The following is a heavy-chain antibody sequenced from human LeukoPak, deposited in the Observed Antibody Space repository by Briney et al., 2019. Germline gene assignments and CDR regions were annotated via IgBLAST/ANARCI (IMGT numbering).Heavy chain of an antibody. CDR1: GFTFGDYA. CDR2: IRSKAYGGTT. Sequence: GGSLRLSCTASGFTFGDYAMSWFRQAPGKGLEWVGFIRSKAYGGTTEYAASVKGRFTISRDDSKSIAYLQMNSLKIEDTAVYYCTRDNSYYYDSSGYCDYWGQGTLVTVSS. CDR3: TRDNSYYYDSSGYCDY. D-gene: IGHD3-22*01. J-gene: IGHJ4*02. V-gene: IGHV3-49*03.